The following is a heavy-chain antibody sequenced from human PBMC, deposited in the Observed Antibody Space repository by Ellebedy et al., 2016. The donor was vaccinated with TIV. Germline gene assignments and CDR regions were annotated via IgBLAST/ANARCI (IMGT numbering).Heavy chain of an antibody. V-gene: IGHV5-51*01. CDR3: VRLRGFWSGFPEGVRFDF. Sequence: GESLKISCKVSGYDFTTFWIGWVRQMPGKGLEWMGLIYPGDSETRYSPSFQGQVTISADKSITTAYLQWNTLKASDTAIYYCVRLRGFWSGFPEGVRFDFWGQGTLLTVSS. D-gene: IGHD3-3*01. CDR1: GYDFTTFW. CDR2: IYPGDSET. J-gene: IGHJ5*01.